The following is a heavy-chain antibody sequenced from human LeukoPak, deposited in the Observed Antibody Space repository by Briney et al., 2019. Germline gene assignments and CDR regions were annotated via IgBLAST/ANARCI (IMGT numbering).Heavy chain of an antibody. Sequence: GASVKVSCKASGGTFSSYAISWVRQAPGQGLEWMGGIIPIFGTANYAQKFQCRVTITADKSTSTAYMELSSLRSEDTAVYYCAIVSSWFLGGWFDPWGQGTLVTVSS. CDR3: AIVSSWFLGGWFDP. J-gene: IGHJ5*02. CDR2: IIPIFGTA. V-gene: IGHV1-69*06. D-gene: IGHD6-13*01. CDR1: GGTFSSYA.